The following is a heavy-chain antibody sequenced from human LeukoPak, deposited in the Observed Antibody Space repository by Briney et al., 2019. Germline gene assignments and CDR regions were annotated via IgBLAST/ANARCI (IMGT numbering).Heavy chain of an antibody. J-gene: IGHJ6*03. D-gene: IGHD4-17*01. CDR1: GGSISSSSYY. CDR3: ARGKRVSGGDYVVGEDLNYYYMDV. V-gene: IGHV4-39*07. Sequence: SETLSLTCTVSGGSISSSSYYWGWIRQPPGKGLEWIGSIYYSGSTYYNPSLKSRVTISVDTSKNQFSLKLSSVTAADTAVYYCARGKRVSGGDYVVGEDLNYYYMDVWGKGTTVTISS. CDR2: IYYSGST.